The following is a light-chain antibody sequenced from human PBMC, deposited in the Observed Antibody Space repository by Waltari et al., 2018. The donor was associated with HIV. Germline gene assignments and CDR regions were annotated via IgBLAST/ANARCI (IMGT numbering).Light chain of an antibody. CDR2: DDD. Sequence: QSVLTQPPSVSAAPGQKVRVLGGSSNVGASYVSWYQQLPGTAPKLLIYDDDKRPSGIPDRFSGSKSGTSATLGITGLQTGDEADYYCGTWDNRLTTVVFGGGTKLTVL. CDR3: GTWDNRLTTVV. V-gene: IGLV1-51*01. J-gene: IGLJ2*01. CDR1: SSNVGASY.